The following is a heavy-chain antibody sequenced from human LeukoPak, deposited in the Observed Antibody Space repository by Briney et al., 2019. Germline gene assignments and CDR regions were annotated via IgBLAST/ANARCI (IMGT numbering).Heavy chain of an antibody. D-gene: IGHD1-26*01. CDR2: FDPEDGET. CDR3: ASLAVGATTVDY. CDR1: GYTLTELS. J-gene: IGHJ4*02. Sequence: ASVKVSCKVSGYTLTELSMHWVRQAPGKGLEWMGGFDPEDGETIYAQKSQGRVTMTEDTSTDTAYMELSSLRSEDTAVYYCASLAVGATTVDYWGQGTLVTVSS. V-gene: IGHV1-24*01.